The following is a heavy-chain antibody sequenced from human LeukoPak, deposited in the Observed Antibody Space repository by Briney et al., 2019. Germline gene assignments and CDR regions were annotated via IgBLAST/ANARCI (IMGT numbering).Heavy chain of an antibody. CDR2: INPSGGST. J-gene: IGHJ4*02. V-gene: IGHV1-46*03. D-gene: IGHD1-26*01. CDR1: GYTFTSYY. CDR3: ARDPPGTYYFDY. Sequence: ASVKVSCKASGYTFTSYYVHWVRQAPGQGLEWMGIINPSGGSTSYAQKFQGRVTMTRDTSTSTVYMELSSLRAVDTAVYYCARDPPGTYYFDYWGQGTLVTVSS.